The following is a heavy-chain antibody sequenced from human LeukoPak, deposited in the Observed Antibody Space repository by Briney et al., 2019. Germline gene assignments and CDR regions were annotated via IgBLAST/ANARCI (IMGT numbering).Heavy chain of an antibody. J-gene: IGHJ4*02. CDR1: GFIFTNYW. V-gene: IGHV5-51*01. CDR3: ARSPSMIRGVTFDY. CDR2: IYPRDSDT. Sequence: GESLKISCKGSGFIFTNYWIGWVRQMPGKGLEWMGIIYPRDSDTRYSPSFRGQVIISADKSISTAYLRWSSLKASDTAMYYCARSPSMIRGVTFDYWGQGTLGTVST. D-gene: IGHD3-10*01.